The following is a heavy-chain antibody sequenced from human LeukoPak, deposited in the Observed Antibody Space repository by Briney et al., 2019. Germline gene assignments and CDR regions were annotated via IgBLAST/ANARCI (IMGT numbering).Heavy chain of an antibody. J-gene: IGHJ4*02. CDR2: ITSDSTYI. D-gene: IGHD4-17*01. V-gene: IGHV3-21*01. CDR1: GFTFSSYA. Sequence: GGSLRLSCAASGFTFSSYAMSWVRQSPGKGLEWVSSITSDSTYIYYADSMKGRFTISRDNAKNSLYLHMNTLRAEDTAVYYCARAPPYGDYERGADYWGQGTLVTVSS. CDR3: ARAPPYGDYERGADY.